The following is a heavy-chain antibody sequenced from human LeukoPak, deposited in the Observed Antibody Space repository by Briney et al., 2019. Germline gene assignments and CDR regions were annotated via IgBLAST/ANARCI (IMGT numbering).Heavy chain of an antibody. CDR1: GFTVSSNY. CDR3: ARRKVVVAASDAFDI. CDR2: IYSGGST. V-gene: IGHV3-53*01. D-gene: IGHD2-15*01. Sequence: GGSLRLSCAASGFTVSSNYMSWVRQAPGKGLEWVSVIYSGGSTYYADSVKGRFTISRDNSKNTLYLQMNSLRTEDTAVYYCARRKVVVAASDAFDIWGQGTMVTVSS. J-gene: IGHJ3*02.